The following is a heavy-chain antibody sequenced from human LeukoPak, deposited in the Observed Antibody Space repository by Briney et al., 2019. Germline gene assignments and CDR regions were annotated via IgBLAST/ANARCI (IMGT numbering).Heavy chain of an antibody. D-gene: IGHD3-3*01. V-gene: IGHV2-5*02. CDR3: AHTDDFWSGYPPGWFDP. Sequence: ESGPTLLNPTQPLTLTCTFSGFSLSTSGVGVGWIRQPPGKALEWLALIYWDDDKRYSPSLKSRLTITKDTSKNQVVLTMTNMDPVDTATYYCAHTDDFWSGYPPGWFDPRGQGTLVTVSS. CDR2: IYWDDDK. CDR1: GFSLSTSGVG. J-gene: IGHJ5*02.